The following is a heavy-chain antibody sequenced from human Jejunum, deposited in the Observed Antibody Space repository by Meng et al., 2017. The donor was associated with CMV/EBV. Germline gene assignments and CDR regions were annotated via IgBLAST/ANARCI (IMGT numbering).Heavy chain of an antibody. CDR2: ISTNTGPP. Sequence: QVPLMQSGSELEKPGESVKVSCKASGYTFSTYTISGVRQAHGRGHEWMGLISTNTGPPTYTQGFTGPFVFSLDTSVSTPYLQISSLKAEDTAVYYCARGGNFDPWGQGTRVTVSS. J-gene: IGHJ5*02. V-gene: IGHV7-4-1*02. D-gene: IGHD2/OR15-2a*01. CDR1: GYTFSTYT. CDR3: ARGGNFDP.